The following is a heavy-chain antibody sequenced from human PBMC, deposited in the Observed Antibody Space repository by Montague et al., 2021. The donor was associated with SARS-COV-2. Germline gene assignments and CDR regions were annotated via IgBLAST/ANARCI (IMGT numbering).Heavy chain of an antibody. CDR1: GDSISSRSW. Sequence: SETLSLTCAVSGDSISSRSWWSWVRQSPGKGLEWIADVYHTGSTNYNASLASRVSLSVDKSNNQFSLKLTSVTAADTAMYYCARGVVAAPPVVDYWGRGTLVTVSS. V-gene: IGHV4-4*02. D-gene: IGHD2-15*01. CDR2: VYHTGST. J-gene: IGHJ4*02. CDR3: ARGVVAAPPVVDY.